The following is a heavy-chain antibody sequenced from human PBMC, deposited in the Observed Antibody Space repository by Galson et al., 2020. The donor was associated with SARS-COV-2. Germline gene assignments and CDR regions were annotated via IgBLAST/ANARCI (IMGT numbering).Heavy chain of an antibody. D-gene: IGHD3-10*01. J-gene: IGHJ4*02. Sequence: GESLKISCTASGFTFSSYGMSWVHQSPGKGLEWVSGISGSGGSTYYADSVKGRFTITRDNSKSTLYLRMHSVRAEDTAVYYCAKDANSYEYYYGSGSLNYWGQGTLVAVSS. CDR3: AKDANSYEYYYGSGSLNY. V-gene: IGHV3-23*01. CDR1: GFTFSSYG. CDR2: ISGSGGST.